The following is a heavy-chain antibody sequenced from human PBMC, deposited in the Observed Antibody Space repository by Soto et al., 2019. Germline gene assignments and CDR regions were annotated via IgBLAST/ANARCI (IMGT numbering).Heavy chain of an antibody. CDR2: INNDGSST. Sequence: PGGSLRLSCAASGFAFSSYWMHWVRQAPGKGLVWVSRINNDGSSTTFADSVKGRFAISRENAKNTLYLQLNSLRDEDTAVYYCARGSARGYSSWYWFDPWGQGTLVTVSS. CDR1: GFAFSSYW. V-gene: IGHV3-74*03. J-gene: IGHJ5*02. CDR3: ARGSARGYSSWYWFDP. D-gene: IGHD6-19*01.